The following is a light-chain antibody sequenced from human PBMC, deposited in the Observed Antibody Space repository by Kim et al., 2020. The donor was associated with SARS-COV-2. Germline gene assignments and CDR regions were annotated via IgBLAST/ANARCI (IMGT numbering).Light chain of an antibody. CDR3: ISYTASSSFV. V-gene: IGLV2-18*02. CDR2: EVR. CDR1: SSDVGSYNL. J-gene: IGLJ1*01. Sequence: GQSVTISCTGSSSDVGSYNLVSWYQQSPGTGPKLLIYEVRNRPSGVPDRFSGSKSGNTASLTISGLQAEDEADYYCISYTASSSFVFGTGTKVTVL.